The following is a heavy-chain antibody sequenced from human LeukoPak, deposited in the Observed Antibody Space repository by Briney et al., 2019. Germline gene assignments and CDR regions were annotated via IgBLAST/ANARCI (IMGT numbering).Heavy chain of an antibody. V-gene: IGHV1-2*04. Sequence: ASVKVSCKASGYTFTGYYMHWVRQAPGQGLEWMGWINPNSGGTNYAQKFQGWVTMTRDTSISTAYMELGRLRSDDTAVYYCARGGIYSSSWYGFTDAFDIWGQGTMVTVSS. CDR3: ARGGIYSSSWYGFTDAFDI. D-gene: IGHD6-13*01. CDR2: INPNSGGT. J-gene: IGHJ3*02. CDR1: GYTFTGYY.